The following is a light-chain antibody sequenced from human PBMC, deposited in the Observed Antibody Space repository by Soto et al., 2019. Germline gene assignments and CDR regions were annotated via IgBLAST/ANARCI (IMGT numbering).Light chain of an antibody. CDR2: KAS. V-gene: IGKV1-5*03. J-gene: IGKJ4*01. Sequence: DIHMTQSPSTLPASVGDRVTITCRVNQSISTWLAWYQQKPGKAPNLLIYKASRLETGVPSRFSGSGSGTGFTLTISFLQPDDFATYYCQQYNSYSPLTFGGGTKVDIK. CDR3: QQYNSYSPLT. CDR1: QSISTW.